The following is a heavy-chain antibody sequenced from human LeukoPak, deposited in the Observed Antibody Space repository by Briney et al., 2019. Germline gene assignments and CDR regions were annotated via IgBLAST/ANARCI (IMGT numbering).Heavy chain of an antibody. CDR1: GGTFSSYA. CDR3: ATKVADPTAFDI. J-gene: IGHJ3*02. CDR2: IIPIFGTA. D-gene: IGHD5-12*01. Sequence: SVKVSCKASGGTFSSYAISWVRQAPGQGLEWMGGIIPIFGTANYAQKFQGRVTMTEDTSTDTAYMELSSLRSEDTAVYYCATKVADPTAFDIWGQGTMVTVSS. V-gene: IGHV1-69*06.